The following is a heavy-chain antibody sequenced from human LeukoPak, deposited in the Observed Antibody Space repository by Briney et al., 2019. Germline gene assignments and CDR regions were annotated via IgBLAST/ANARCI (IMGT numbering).Heavy chain of an antibody. CDR1: GFTFSSYW. CDR2: INSDGIST. D-gene: IGHD5-24*01. J-gene: IGHJ4*02. CDR3: ARGRDGYSDY. V-gene: IGHV3-74*01. Sequence: GGSLRLPCAASGFTFSSYWMHWVRQAPGKGLVWVSRINSDGISTSYPDSVKGRFTISRDNAKNTLYLQMNSLRAEDTAVYYCARGRDGYSDYWGQGTLVTVSS.